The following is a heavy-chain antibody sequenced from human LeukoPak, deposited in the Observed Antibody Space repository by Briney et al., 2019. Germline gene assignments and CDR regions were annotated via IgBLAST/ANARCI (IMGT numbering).Heavy chain of an antibody. J-gene: IGHJ4*02. CDR3: ARLWRYFDWLLAGFDY. Sequence: PSETLSLTCTVSGGSISSSSYYWGWIRQPPGKGLEWIGNIYYSGSTYYNPSLKSRVTISVDTSKNQFSLKLSSVTAADTAVYYCARLWRYFDWLLAGFDYWGQGTLVTVSS. V-gene: IGHV4-39*01. CDR1: GGSISSSSYY. D-gene: IGHD3-9*01. CDR2: IYYSGST.